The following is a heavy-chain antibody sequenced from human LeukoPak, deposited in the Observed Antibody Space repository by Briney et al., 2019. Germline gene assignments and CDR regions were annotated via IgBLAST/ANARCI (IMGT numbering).Heavy chain of an antibody. CDR1: GFTFSSYA. CDR3: AKVEARGYSHGLDY. CDR2: ISTSGVET. J-gene: IGHJ4*02. D-gene: IGHD5-18*01. Sequence: PGGSLRLSCAASGFTFSSYAMSWVRQTPGKGLVWVSSISTSGVETYHADSVKGRLTISRDNSNNTLYLQMNSLRAEDTALYYCAKVEARGYSHGLDYWGQGILVTVSS. V-gene: IGHV3-23*01.